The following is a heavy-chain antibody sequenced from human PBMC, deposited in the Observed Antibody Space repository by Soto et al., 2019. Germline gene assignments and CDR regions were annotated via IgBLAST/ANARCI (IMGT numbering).Heavy chain of an antibody. V-gene: IGHV1-8*01. CDR3: ARWSGSYWGHNWFDP. CDR1: GYTFTSYD. D-gene: IGHD1-26*01. J-gene: IGHJ5*02. Sequence: QIHLVQSGAEVKKPGTSVKVSCKASGYTFTSYDINWVRQATGQGLEWVGWMNPNSGNTGYAQKFQGRVTMTRNTSISTAYMELSSLTSEDTAVYYCARWSGSYWGHNWFDPWGQGTLVTVSS. CDR2: MNPNSGNT.